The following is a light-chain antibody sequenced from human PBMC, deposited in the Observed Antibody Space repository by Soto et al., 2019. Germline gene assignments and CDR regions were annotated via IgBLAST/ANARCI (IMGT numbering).Light chain of an antibody. CDR3: QQYGSSPWT. CDR1: QSVSSSY. V-gene: IGKV3-20*01. Sequence: SVLTQSPATLSLSPGERATLSCRASQSVSSSYLAWYQQKPGQAPRLLIYGASSRATGIPDRFSGSGSGTDFTLTISRLEPEDFAVYYCQQYGSSPWTFGQGTKVDI. J-gene: IGKJ1*01. CDR2: GAS.